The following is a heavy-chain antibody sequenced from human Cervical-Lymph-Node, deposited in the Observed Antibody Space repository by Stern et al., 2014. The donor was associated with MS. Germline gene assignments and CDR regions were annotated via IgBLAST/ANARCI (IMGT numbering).Heavy chain of an antibody. CDR1: GFSLITTGMC. J-gene: IGHJ5*02. CDR2: IHWDDDK. V-gene: IGHV2-70*01. CDR3: ARSPLLNGDIHFFSS. D-gene: IGHD2-8*01. Sequence: QITLKESGPALVKPTQTLTLTCTFSGFSLITTGMCVSWIRQPPGKDLEWLALIHWDDDKYYSTSLKTRLTISKDTSKNQVVLTMTNMDPVDTATYYCARSPLLNGDIHFFSSWGPGTLVTVSS.